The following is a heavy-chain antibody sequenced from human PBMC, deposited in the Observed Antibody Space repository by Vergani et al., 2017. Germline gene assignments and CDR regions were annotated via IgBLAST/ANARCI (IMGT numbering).Heavy chain of an antibody. J-gene: IGHJ4*02. CDR2: MNLNSGNT. V-gene: IGHV1-8*01. D-gene: IGHD1-14*01. CDR1: GYTFSSYD. CDR3: ASANTLTGVKYYFDY. Sequence: QVQLVQSGAEVKKPGASVKVSCQASGYTFSSYDINWVRQATGQGLEWMGWMNLNSGNTGYAQKFQGRVTMTRNTSIGTAYMELSSLRSEDTAVYYCASANTLTGVKYYFDYWGQGTLVTVSS.